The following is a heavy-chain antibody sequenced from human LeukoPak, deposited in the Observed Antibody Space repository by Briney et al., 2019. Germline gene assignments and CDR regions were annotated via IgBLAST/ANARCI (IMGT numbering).Heavy chain of an antibody. CDR1: GGSISSSSYY. Sequence: SETLSLTCTVSGGSISSSSYYWGWIRQPPGKGLEWIGSIYYSGPTYYNPSLKSRVTISVDTSKNQFSLNLSSVTAADTAVYYCARPAVKYSNYYFDYWGQGTLVTVSS. CDR3: ARPAVKYSNYYFDY. CDR2: IYYSGPT. J-gene: IGHJ4*02. D-gene: IGHD4-11*01. V-gene: IGHV4-39*01.